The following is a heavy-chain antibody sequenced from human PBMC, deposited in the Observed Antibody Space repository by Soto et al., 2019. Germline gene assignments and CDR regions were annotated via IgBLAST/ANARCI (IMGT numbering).Heavy chain of an antibody. Sequence: PSATLSLTCTVSGGSISSGGYYWSWIRQHPGKGLEWIGYIYYSGSTYYNPSLKSRVTISVDTSKNQFSLKLSSVTAADTAVYYCARDLTPGYSGPYFDYWGQGTLVTVSS. D-gene: IGHD5-12*01. CDR1: GGSISSGGYY. CDR3: ARDLTPGYSGPYFDY. V-gene: IGHV4-31*03. J-gene: IGHJ4*02. CDR2: IYYSGST.